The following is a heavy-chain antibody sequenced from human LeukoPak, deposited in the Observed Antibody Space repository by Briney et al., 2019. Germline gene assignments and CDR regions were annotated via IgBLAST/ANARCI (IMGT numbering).Heavy chain of an antibody. CDR3: GSRRTAMFGVIKGPIDY. CDR2: INHSGSP. Sequence: SETQSLTCAVYGGSFSDYYWTWIRQPPGKGLEWIGVINHSGSPNNNPSLKSRVSISFDTSKNQFSLKLTSVTAADTAVYYCGSRRTAMFGVIKGPIDYWGQGTLVTVSS. V-gene: IGHV4-34*01. D-gene: IGHD3-3*01. J-gene: IGHJ4*02. CDR1: GGSFSDYY.